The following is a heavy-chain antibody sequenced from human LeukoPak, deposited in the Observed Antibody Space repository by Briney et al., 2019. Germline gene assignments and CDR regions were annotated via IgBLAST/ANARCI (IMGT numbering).Heavy chain of an antibody. Sequence: SVKVSCKASGGTFSSYAISWVRQAPGQGLEWMGGIIPIFGTANYAQKFQGRVTITADESTSTAYMELSSLRSEDTAVYYCARGAAGIVGATGGLWFDPWGQGTLVTVSS. J-gene: IGHJ5*02. CDR3: ARGAAGIVGATGGLWFDP. V-gene: IGHV1-69*13. D-gene: IGHD1-26*01. CDR2: IIPIFGTA. CDR1: GGTFSSYA.